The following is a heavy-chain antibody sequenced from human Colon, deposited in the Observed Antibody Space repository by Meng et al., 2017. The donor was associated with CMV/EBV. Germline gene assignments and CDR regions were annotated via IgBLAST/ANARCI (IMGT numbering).Heavy chain of an antibody. V-gene: IGHV3-20*01. J-gene: IGHJ2*01. D-gene: IGHD6-6*01. CDR2: INWNAGAT. CDR1: GFPFDDYA. Sequence: SGFPFDDYAMTWVRPAPGKGLEWVSGINWNAGATYYADSVKGRFTISRDSAKNSLYLLMNSLRAEDTALYHCARGPLSRSSLWYFDLWGRGTLVTVSS. CDR3: ARGPLSRSSLWYFDL.